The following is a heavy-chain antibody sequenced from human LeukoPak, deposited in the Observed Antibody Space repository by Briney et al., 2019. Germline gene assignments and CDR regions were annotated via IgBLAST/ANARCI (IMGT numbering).Heavy chain of an antibody. V-gene: IGHV1-18*01. CDR3: ARDTSFRLGNVINRFAP. CDR1: DYTFKAFG. J-gene: IGHJ5*02. Sequence: GASVKVSCKAFDYTFKAFGISWLRQAPGEGLEWMGWGSAYNGDTKYAEKFQGRVTMTADTSTNTAYMELRSLTPEDAAMYFCARDTSFRLGNVINRFAPWGQGTLVIVSS. CDR2: GSAYNGDT. D-gene: IGHD1-1*01.